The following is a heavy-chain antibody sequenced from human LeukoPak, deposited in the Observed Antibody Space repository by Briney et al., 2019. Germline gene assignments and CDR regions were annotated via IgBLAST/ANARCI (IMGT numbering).Heavy chain of an antibody. D-gene: IGHD3-10*01. V-gene: IGHV4-4*02. J-gene: IGHJ5*02. CDR2: IYHSGST. Sequence: PSGTLSPTCAVSGGSISSSNWWSWVRQPPGKGLEWIGEIYHSGSTNYNPSLKSRVTISVDKSKNQFSLKLSSVTAADTAVYYCARVPKALLNNWFDPWGQGTLVTVSS. CDR3: ARVPKALLNNWFDP. CDR1: GGSISSSNW.